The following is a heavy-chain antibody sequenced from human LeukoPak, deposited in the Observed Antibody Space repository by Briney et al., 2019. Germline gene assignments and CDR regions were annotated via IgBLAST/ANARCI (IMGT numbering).Heavy chain of an antibody. D-gene: IGHD6-6*01. J-gene: IGHJ6*04. CDR1: GFTFSSYA. V-gene: IGHV3-23*01. Sequence: GGSLRLSCAASGFTFSSYAMSWVRQAPGKGLEWVSAISGSGGSTYYADSVKGRFTISRDNSKNTLYLQMNSLRAEDTAVYYCAKVLTASPPYYYYGMDVWGKGTTVTVSS. CDR2: ISGSGGST. CDR3: AKVLTASPPYYYYGMDV.